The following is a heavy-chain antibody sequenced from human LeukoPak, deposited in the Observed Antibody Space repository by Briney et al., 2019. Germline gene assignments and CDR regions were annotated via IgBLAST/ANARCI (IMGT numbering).Heavy chain of an antibody. CDR3: ARAGTSSGWSGNWFDP. Sequence: RPSETLSLTCSVSGYSISSGYYWGWIRQPPGKGLEWIGSIYQSGSTYYNPSLKSRVTISVDTSKNQFSLKLSSVTAADTAVYYCARAGTSSGWSGNWFDPWGQGTLVTVSS. D-gene: IGHD6-19*01. CDR2: IYQSGST. V-gene: IGHV4-38-2*02. CDR1: GYSISSGYY. J-gene: IGHJ5*02.